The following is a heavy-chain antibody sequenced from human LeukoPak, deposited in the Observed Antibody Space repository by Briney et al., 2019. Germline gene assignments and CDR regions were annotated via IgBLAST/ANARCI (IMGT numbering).Heavy chain of an antibody. J-gene: IGHJ3*02. CDR2: VSGSGDDT. V-gene: IGHV3-23*01. CDR3: AKDGGKYYDSSGYYYDPNDAFDI. D-gene: IGHD3-22*01. Sequence: GGSLRLSCAASGLTFSNYDMNWVRQAPGKGLEWVSSVSGSGDDTYYADSVKGRFIISRDNSKTTMYLQMNSLRADDTAVYYCAKDGGKYYDSSGYYYDPNDAFDIWGQGTMVTVSS. CDR1: GLTFSNYD.